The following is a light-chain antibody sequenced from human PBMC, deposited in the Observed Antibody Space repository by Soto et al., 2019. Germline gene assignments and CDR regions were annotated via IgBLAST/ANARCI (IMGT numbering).Light chain of an antibody. Sequence: QSALTQPASVSGSPGQSITIYCTGTSSDVGGYNYVSWYQQHPGKAPKVMIYDVNNRPSGVSNRFSGSKSGNTASLTISGLQAEDEADYYCSSYTSSSSDVFGIGTKVTVL. CDR1: SSDVGGYNY. CDR3: SSYTSSSSDV. CDR2: DVN. J-gene: IGLJ1*01. V-gene: IGLV2-14*03.